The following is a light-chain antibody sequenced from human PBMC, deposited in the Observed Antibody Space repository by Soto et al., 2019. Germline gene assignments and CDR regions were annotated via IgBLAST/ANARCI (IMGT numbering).Light chain of an antibody. V-gene: IGLV2-8*01. J-gene: IGLJ1*01. CDR1: SSDVGGYNY. CDR2: EVS. Sequence: QSALTQPPSASGSPGQSVTISCTGTSSDVGGYNYVSWYQQHPGKAPKVIIYEVSKRLSGVPDRFSGSKSGSTASLTVSGLQAEDEADYYCSSYAVTNIFVFGTGTKATVL. CDR3: SSYAVTNIFV.